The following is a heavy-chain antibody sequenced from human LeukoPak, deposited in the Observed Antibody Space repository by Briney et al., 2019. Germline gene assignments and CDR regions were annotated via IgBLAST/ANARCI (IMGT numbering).Heavy chain of an antibody. CDR3: AILDTAMVNRDY. CDR2: IKQDGSEK. D-gene: IGHD5-18*01. Sequence: GESLRLSCAAAGITFSSYWMSWVRQAPGKGLEWVANIKQDGSEKNYVDSVKGRFTISRDNAKNSLYLQMNSLRAEDTAMYYCAILDTAMVNRDYLGQGTLVTVSS. CDR1: GITFSSYW. J-gene: IGHJ4*02. V-gene: IGHV3-7*01.